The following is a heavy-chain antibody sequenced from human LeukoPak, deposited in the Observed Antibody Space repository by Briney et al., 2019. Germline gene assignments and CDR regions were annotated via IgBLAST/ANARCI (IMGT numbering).Heavy chain of an antibody. D-gene: IGHD3-22*01. CDR3: ARDGNYYDSSGGAY. J-gene: IGHJ4*02. CDR2: IWYDGSNK. Sequence: PERSLRLSCAASGFTFSSYGMHWVRQAPGKGLEWVAVIWYDGSNKYFADSVKGRFTISRDNSKNTLYLQMNSLRAEDTAEYYCARDGNYYDSSGGAYWGQGTLVTVSS. CDR1: GFTFSSYG. V-gene: IGHV3-33*01.